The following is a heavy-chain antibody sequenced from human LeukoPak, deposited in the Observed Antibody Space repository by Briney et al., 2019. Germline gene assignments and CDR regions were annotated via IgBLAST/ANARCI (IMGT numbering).Heavy chain of an antibody. Sequence: PGGSLRLSCSTSGSRFGDFAMSWVRQAPGKGLEWVGLIRSKLYGGTIEYAAPVKGRFTISRDDSKNIAYLQMTGLKTEDTAVYYCTRDQDKYCTTADCFRNYYFYYMDVWGKGTTVTVSS. CDR1: GSRFGDFA. J-gene: IGHJ6*03. V-gene: IGHV3-49*04. CDR2: IRSKLYGGTI. CDR3: TRDQDKYCTTADCFRNYYFYYMDV. D-gene: IGHD2-8*01.